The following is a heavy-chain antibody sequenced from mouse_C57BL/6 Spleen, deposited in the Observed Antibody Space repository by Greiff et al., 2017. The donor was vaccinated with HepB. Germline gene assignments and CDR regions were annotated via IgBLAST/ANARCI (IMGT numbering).Heavy chain of an antibody. CDR3: TTQFITTVVATDY. Sequence: EVQLQQSGAELVRPGASVKLSCTASGFNIKDDYMHWVKQRPEQGLEWIGWIDPENGDTEYASKFQGKATITADTSSNTAYLQLSSLTSEDTAVYDCTTQFITTVVATDYWGQGTTLTVSS. CDR1: GFNIKDDY. CDR2: IDPENGDT. D-gene: IGHD1-1*01. V-gene: IGHV14-4*01. J-gene: IGHJ2*01.